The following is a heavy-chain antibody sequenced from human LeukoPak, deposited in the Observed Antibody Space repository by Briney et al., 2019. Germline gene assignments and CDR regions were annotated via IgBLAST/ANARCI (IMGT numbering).Heavy chain of an antibody. V-gene: IGHV3-48*03. Sequence: GGSLRLSCAASGLAFSTYEMSWVRQAPGKGLEWIADITISGHTKNYADSVKGRFTISRDNARSSLYLQMNSLRVEDTGVFYCARGDPHADLWGQGTLVTVSS. CDR2: ITISGHTK. J-gene: IGHJ5*02. CDR3: ARGDPHADL. CDR1: GLAFSTYE.